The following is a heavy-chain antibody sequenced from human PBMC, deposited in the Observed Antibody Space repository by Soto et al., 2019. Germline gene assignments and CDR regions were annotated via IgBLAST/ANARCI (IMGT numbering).Heavy chain of an antibody. CDR2: INHSGST. CDR3: ARVGPPEDYYMDV. Sequence: SETLSLTCAVSSGSISSSNWWSWVRQPPGKGLEWIGEINHSGSTNYNPSLKSRVTISVDKSKNQFSLKLSSVTAADTAVYYCARVGPPEDYYMDVWGKGTTVTVSS. V-gene: IGHV4-4*02. J-gene: IGHJ6*03. CDR1: SGSISSSNW.